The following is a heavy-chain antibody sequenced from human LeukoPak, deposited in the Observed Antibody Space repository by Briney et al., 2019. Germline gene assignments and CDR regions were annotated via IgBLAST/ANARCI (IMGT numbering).Heavy chain of an antibody. CDR3: ARGPVPLYGDSSFDI. J-gene: IGHJ3*02. CDR1: GYTFTSYD. Sequence: ASVKVSCKASGYTFTSYDINWVRQATGQGLEWMGWMNPNSGNTGYAQKFQGRVTITRNTSISTAYMELSSLRSEDTAVYYCARGPVPLYGDSSFDIWGQGTMVTVSS. CDR2: MNPNSGNT. V-gene: IGHV1-8*03. D-gene: IGHD4-17*01.